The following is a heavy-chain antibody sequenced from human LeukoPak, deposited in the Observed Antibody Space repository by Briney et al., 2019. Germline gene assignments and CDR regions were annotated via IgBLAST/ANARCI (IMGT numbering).Heavy chain of an antibody. CDR1: GGSISSSSYY. CDR2: IYYSGST. D-gene: IGHD4-17*01. Sequence: PSETLSLTCTVSGGSISSSSYYWSWIRQHPGKGLEWIGYIYYSGSTYYNPSLKSRVTISVDTSKNQFSLKLSSVTAADTAVYYCARSYDYGERWGQGTLVTVSS. CDR3: ARSYDYGER. J-gene: IGHJ4*02. V-gene: IGHV4-31*03.